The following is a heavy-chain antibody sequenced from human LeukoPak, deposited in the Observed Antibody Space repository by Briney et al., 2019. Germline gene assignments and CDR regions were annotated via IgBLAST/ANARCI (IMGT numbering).Heavy chain of an antibody. CDR2: ISGSGGST. CDR3: AKDRGSGSYCTDY. V-gene: IGHV3-23*01. CDR1: GFTFSSYA. J-gene: IGHJ4*02. Sequence: PGGSLRLSCAAPGFTFSSYALSWVRQAPGKGLEWVSRISGSGGSTYYADSVKGRFTISRDNSKNTLFLQMSSLRAEDTAVYYCAKDRGSGSYCTDYWGQGTLVTVSS. D-gene: IGHD1-26*01.